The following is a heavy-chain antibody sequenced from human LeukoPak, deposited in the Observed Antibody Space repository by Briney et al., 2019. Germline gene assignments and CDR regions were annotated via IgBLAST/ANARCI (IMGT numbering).Heavy chain of an antibody. V-gene: IGHV4-39*01. Sequence: PSQTLSLTCTVSGGSVSSYEYYWGWIRQPPGKGLEWIGNTYYSGSTYYNPSLKSRLTMSVDTSKNQFSLKMSSVTAADTAVYYCERLSKGRYFDYIFDHWGQGALVTVSS. D-gene: IGHD3-9*01. CDR2: TYYSGST. CDR3: ERLSKGRYFDYIFDH. CDR1: GGSVSSYEYY. J-gene: IGHJ4*02.